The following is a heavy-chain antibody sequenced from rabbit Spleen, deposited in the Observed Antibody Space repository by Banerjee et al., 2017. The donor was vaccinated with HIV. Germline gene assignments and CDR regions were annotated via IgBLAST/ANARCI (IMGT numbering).Heavy chain of an antibody. CDR2: IDTGDASA. V-gene: IGHV1S45*01. J-gene: IGHJ6*01. CDR3: ARTGGTAGNSYCAL. Sequence: QEQLVESGGGLVQPEGSLTLTCKASGFSFSSGYDMCWVRQAPGKGLEWIGCIDTGDASAYYASWAKGRFTISKTSSTTVTLQMTSLTAADTATYFCARTGGTAGNSYCALWGPGTLVTV. D-gene: IGHD8-1*01. CDR1: GFSFSSGYD.